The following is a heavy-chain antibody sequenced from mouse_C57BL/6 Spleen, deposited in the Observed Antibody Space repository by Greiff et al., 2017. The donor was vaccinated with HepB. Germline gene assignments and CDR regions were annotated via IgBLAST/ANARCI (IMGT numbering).Heavy chain of an antibody. CDR3: TEVYDGYPFAY. J-gene: IGHJ3*01. V-gene: IGHV1-26*01. CDR2: INPNNGGT. CDR1: GYTFTDYY. D-gene: IGHD2-3*01. Sequence: EVQLQQSGPELVKPGASVKISCKASGYTFTDYYMNWVKQSHGKSLEWIGDINPNNGGTSYKQKFKGKATLTVDKSSSTAYMELRSLTSEDSAVYYCTEVYDGYPFAYWGQGTLVTVSA.